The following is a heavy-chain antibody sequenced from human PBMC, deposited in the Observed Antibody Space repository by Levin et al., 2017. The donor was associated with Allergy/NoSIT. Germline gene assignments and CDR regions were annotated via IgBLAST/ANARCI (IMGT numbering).Heavy chain of an antibody. CDR2: ISSSSSYI. CDR3: ARGGYCSSTSCPREPFDY. V-gene: IGHV3-21*01. CDR1: GFTFSSYS. Sequence: GGSLRLSCAASGFTFSSYSMNWVRQAPGKGLEWVSSISSSSSYIYYADSVKGRFTISRDNAKNSLYLQMNSLRAEDTAVYYCARGGYCSSTSCPREPFDYWGQGTLVTVSS. D-gene: IGHD2-2*01. J-gene: IGHJ4*02.